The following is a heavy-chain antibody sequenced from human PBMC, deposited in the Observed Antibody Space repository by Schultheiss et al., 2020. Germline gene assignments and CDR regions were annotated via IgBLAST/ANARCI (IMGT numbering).Heavy chain of an antibody. D-gene: IGHD3-22*01. Sequence: SCAASGLTFSTYAMHWVRQAPGEGLEWVAVISHDGSNKYYADSVKGRFTISRDNSKNTLFLQMNSLRAEDTAVYYCARELGNYYDSSAGGYFDYWGPGTLITVAS. V-gene: IGHV3-30-3*01. CDR3: ARELGNYYDSSAGGYFDY. CDR1: GLTFSTYA. CDR2: ISHDGSNK. J-gene: IGHJ4*02.